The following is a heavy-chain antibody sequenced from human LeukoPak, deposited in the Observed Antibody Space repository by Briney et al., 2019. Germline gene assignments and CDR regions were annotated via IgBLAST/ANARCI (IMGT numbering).Heavy chain of an antibody. V-gene: IGHV3-23*01. CDR1: GFAFRSYG. CDR3: ARAKAPADY. Sequence: LSGGSLRLSCAAAGFAFRSYGMTWVRQAPGKGLEWVSSITGRGDSTYYADSVKGRFIISRDNAKNTLYLQMNSLRAEDTAVYYCARAKAPADYWGQGTLVTVSS. J-gene: IGHJ4*02. CDR2: ITGRGDST.